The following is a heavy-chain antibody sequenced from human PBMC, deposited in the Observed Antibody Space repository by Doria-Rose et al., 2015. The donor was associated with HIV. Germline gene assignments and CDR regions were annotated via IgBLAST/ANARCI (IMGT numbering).Heavy chain of an antibody. D-gene: IGHD6-13*01. CDR3: ARIKSSRWYHKYYFDF. J-gene: IGHJ4*02. CDR2: LFSDDEG. Sequence: QVTLKESGPVLVKPTETLTLTCTVSGVSLSSPGMGVSWIRQPPGKALEWLANLFSDDEGSYKTSLTSRLTISRTTYKSQVVLTMTDMDAVDTATYYCARIKSSRWYHKYYFDFWGQGTLVIVS. CDR1: GVSLSSPGMG. V-gene: IGHV2-26*01.